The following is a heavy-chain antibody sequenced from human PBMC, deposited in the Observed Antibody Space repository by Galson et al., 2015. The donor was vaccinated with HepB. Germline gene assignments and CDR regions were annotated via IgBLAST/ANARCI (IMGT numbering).Heavy chain of an antibody. CDR3: AKGGGEAAALLADY. Sequence: SLRLSCAASGFTFDNYAMHWVRQGPGKGLEWVSGISWNSGSIGYADSVKGRFTISRDNAKNFLYLQMNSLRPKDTALYYCAKGGGEAAALLADYWGQGTLVTVSS. CDR1: GFTFDNYA. CDR2: ISWNSGSI. V-gene: IGHV3-9*01. J-gene: IGHJ4*02. D-gene: IGHD6-13*01.